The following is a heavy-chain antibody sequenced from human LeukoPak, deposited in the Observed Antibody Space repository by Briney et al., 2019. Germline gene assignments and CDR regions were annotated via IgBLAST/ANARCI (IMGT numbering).Heavy chain of an antibody. J-gene: IGHJ4*02. CDR3: ATNSGWRFDY. Sequence: SETLSLTCAVSGGSISSDYWWSWVRQPPGKGLEWIGEIYHSGTTNYNPSLKSRVTISVDKSKNQFSLELSSVTAADTAVYYCATNSGWRFDYWGQGTLVTVSS. CDR1: GGSISSDYW. D-gene: IGHD6-19*01. CDR2: IYHSGTT. V-gene: IGHV4-4*02.